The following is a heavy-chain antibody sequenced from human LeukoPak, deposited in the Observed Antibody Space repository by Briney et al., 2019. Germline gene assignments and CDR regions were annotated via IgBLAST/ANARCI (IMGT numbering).Heavy chain of an antibody. V-gene: IGHV3-48*02. Sequence: GGSLRLSCAASGFTFSSYGMSWVRQAPGKGLEWVSYISSSSSTIYYADSVKGRFTISRDNAKNSLYLQMNSLRDEDTAVYYCARVQPPPTVVTPRYYYGMDVWGQGTTVTVSS. CDR3: ARVQPPPTVVTPRYYYGMDV. D-gene: IGHD4-23*01. CDR1: GFTFSSYG. J-gene: IGHJ6*02. CDR2: ISSSSSTI.